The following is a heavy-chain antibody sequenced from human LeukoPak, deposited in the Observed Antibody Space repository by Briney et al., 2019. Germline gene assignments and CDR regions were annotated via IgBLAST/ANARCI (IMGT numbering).Heavy chain of an antibody. CDR3: AREVADYYYMDV. J-gene: IGHJ6*03. Sequence: SETLSLTCTVSGGSISSGGYYWSWTRQPPGKGLEWIGYIYHSGSTYYNPSLKSRVTISVDRSKNQFSLKLSSVTAADTAVYYCAREVADYYYMDVWGKGTTVTVSS. CDR2: IYHSGST. CDR1: GGSISSGGYY. V-gene: IGHV4-30-2*01. D-gene: IGHD5-12*01.